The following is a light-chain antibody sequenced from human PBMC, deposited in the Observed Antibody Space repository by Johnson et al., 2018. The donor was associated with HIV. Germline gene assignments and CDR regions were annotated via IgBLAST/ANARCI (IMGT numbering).Light chain of an antibody. V-gene: IGLV1-51*01. J-gene: IGLJ1*01. CDR1: RSNTGRNY. Sequence: HSVLTQPPSVSAAPGQRVTIYCSGSRSNTGRNYVSWYQQLPGTVPKLLIYDNNKRPSGIPDRFSGSKSGTSATLGITGLQTGDEADYYCGTWDSSLSAYVIGTGTKVTVL. CDR3: GTWDSSLSAYV. CDR2: DNN.